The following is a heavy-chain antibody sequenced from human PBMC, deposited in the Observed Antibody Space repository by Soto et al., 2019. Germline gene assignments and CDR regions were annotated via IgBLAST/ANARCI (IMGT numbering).Heavy chain of an antibody. Sequence: QVHLQESGPGLVKPSQTLSLTCTVSGGFVNSVNNYWSWIRQPPGKGLEWLGYIFYTGSTYYNPSLRRGMTISIYTSKNRFSLKLTSVTAADTAVYYCARVPFSSFGVADPPVGWFDPWGQGTLVTVSS. CDR3: ARVPFSSFGVADPPVGWFDP. CDR2: IFYTGST. CDR1: GGFVNSVNNY. J-gene: IGHJ5*02. V-gene: IGHV4-30-4*01. D-gene: IGHD3-3*01.